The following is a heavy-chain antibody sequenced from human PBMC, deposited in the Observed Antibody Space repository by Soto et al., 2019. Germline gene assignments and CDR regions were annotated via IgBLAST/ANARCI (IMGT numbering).Heavy chain of an antibody. CDR2: ISGPGSST. Sequence: EVQLLESGGGLVQPGGSLRLACAASGFTFNSYAMSWVRQAPGKGLEWVSAISGPGSSTYYAGSVKGRFTISRDNSENSLHLQMNSLRVDVTTIYYCARVVKGLRGVISGVGSWGQGTLVTVSS. J-gene: IGHJ4*02. V-gene: IGHV3-23*01. CDR3: ARVVKGLRGVISGVGS. CDR1: GFTFNSYA. D-gene: IGHD3-10*01.